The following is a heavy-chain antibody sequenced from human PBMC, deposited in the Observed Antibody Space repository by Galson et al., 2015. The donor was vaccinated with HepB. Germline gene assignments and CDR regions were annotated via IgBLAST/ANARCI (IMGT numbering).Heavy chain of an antibody. Sequence: SLRLSCAASGFTFSGSAMHWVRQASGKGLEWVGRIRSKANSYATAYAASVKGRFTISRDDSKNTAYLQMNSLKTEDTAVYYCTRRYSGSYSFDYWGQGTLVTVSS. CDR3: TRRYSGSYSFDY. D-gene: IGHD1-26*01. CDR1: GFTFSGSA. J-gene: IGHJ4*02. CDR2: IRSKANSYAT. V-gene: IGHV3-73*01.